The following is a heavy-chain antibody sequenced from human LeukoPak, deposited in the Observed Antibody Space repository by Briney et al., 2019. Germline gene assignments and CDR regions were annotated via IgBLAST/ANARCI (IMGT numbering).Heavy chain of an antibody. J-gene: IGHJ3*02. Sequence: SETLSLTCTVSGGSVSSGSYYWSWIRQPPGKGLEWIGYIYYSGSTNYNPSLKSRVTISVDTSKNQFSLKLSSVTAADTAVYYCARATRKADAFDIWGQGTVVTVSS. V-gene: IGHV4-61*01. CDR3: ARATRKADAFDI. D-gene: IGHD1-14*01. CDR2: IYYSGST. CDR1: GGSVSSGSYY.